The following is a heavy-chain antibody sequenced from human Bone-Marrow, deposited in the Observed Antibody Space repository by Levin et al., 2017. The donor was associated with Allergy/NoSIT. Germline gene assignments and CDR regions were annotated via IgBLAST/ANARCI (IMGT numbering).Heavy chain of an antibody. CDR1: GFTFSSYW. CDR3: ASLYGDRTGFDY. CDR2: INSDGSST. Sequence: LSLTCAASGFTFSSYWMQWVRQAPGKGLVWVSRINSDGSSTSYADSVKGRFTISRDNAKNTLYLQMNSLRAEDTAVYYCASLYGDRTGFDYWGQGTLVTVSS. V-gene: IGHV3-74*01. J-gene: IGHJ4*02. D-gene: IGHD4-17*01.